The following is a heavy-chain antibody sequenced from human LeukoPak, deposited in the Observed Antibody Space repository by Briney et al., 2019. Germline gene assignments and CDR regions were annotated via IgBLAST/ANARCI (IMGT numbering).Heavy chain of an antibody. CDR3: SRSHDYGGLYFYYYMDV. D-gene: IGHD4-23*01. J-gene: IGHJ6*03. V-gene: IGHV4-39*01. CDR1: GGSISSRSGY. CDR2: LDSSGST. Sequence: PSETLSLTCTVSGGSISSRSGYWGWIRQTPGKGLEWIGNLDSSGSTYYNPSLKSRVTISVGTSKNQFSLNLRSVTAADTAIYFCSRSHDYGGLYFYYYMDVWGKGTTVTVSS.